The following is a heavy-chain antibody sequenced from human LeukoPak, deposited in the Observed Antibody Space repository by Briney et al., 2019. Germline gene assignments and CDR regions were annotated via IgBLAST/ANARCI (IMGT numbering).Heavy chain of an antibody. J-gene: IGHJ4*02. CDR3: ARDHCSGGNCNAYYDF. CDR2: ISSYSDKT. Sequence: ASVKVSCKGSGYTVTSYGISWVRQAPGQGLEWMGGISSYSDKTNYVQRLQGRVTMTTDTSTSTAYMELRSLTSDDTAVYYCARDHCSGGNCNAYYDFWGQGALVTVSS. D-gene: IGHD2-15*01. CDR1: GYTVTSYG. V-gene: IGHV1-18*01.